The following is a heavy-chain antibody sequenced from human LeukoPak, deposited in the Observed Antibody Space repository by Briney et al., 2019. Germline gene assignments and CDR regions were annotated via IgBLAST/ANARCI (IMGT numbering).Heavy chain of an antibody. CDR1: GFTFSSYS. D-gene: IGHD2-8*01. CDR2: ISSSSSYI. J-gene: IGHJ4*02. CDR3: AKGSTNGRPYYFDY. V-gene: IGHV3-21*01. Sequence: GGSLRLSCAASGFTFSSYSMNWVRQAPGKGLEWVSSISSSSSYIYYADSVKGRFTISRDNAKNSLYLQMNSLRAEDTAVYYCAKGSTNGRPYYFDYWGQGALVTVSS.